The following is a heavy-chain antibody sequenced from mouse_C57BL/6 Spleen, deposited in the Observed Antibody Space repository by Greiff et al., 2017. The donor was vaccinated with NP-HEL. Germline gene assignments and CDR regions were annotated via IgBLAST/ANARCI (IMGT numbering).Heavy chain of an antibody. Sequence: QVQLQQSGAELVRPGASVTLSCKASGYTFTDYEMHWVKQTPVHGLEWIGAIDPETGGTAYNQKFKGKAILTADKSSSTAYMELRSLTSEDSAVYYCTRDGYYDYAMDYWGQGTSVTVSS. CDR3: TRDGYYDYAMDY. CDR2: IDPETGGT. D-gene: IGHD2-3*01. J-gene: IGHJ4*01. V-gene: IGHV1-15*01. CDR1: GYTFTDYE.